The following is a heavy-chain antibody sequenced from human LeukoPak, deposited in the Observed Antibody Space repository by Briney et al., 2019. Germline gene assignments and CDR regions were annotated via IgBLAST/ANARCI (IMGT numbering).Heavy chain of an antibody. J-gene: IGHJ4*02. Sequence: SVTVSCKASGGTFSSYAISWVRQAPGQGLEWMGGIIPIFGTANYAQKFQGRVTITADESTSTAYMELSSLRSEDTAVYCCASRYSSSWYDFDYWGQGTLVTVSS. CDR3: ASRYSSSWYDFDY. V-gene: IGHV1-69*01. CDR1: GGTFSSYA. D-gene: IGHD6-13*01. CDR2: IIPIFGTA.